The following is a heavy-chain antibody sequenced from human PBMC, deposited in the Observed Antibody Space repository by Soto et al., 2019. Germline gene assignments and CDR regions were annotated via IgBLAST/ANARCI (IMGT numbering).Heavy chain of an antibody. J-gene: IGHJ6*02. CDR2: INHSGST. Sequence: PSETLSLTCAVYGGSFSGHYWSWIRQPPGKGLEWIGEINHSGSTNYNPSLKSRVTISVDTSKNQFSLKLSSVTAADTAVYYCARGQTIRRSYGTYYYGMDVWGQGTTVTVSS. CDR1: GGSFSGHY. V-gene: IGHV4-34*01. D-gene: IGHD5-12*01. CDR3: ARGQTIRRSYGTYYYGMDV.